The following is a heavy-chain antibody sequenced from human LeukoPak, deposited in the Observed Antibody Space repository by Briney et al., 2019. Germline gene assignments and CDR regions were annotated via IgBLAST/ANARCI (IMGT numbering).Heavy chain of an antibody. CDR2: ISGSGDST. CDR3: AKEHLGVAGYELDY. D-gene: IGHD6-19*01. Sequence: QPGGSLRLSCVASGFTFSSCAMNWVRQAPGKGLEWVSAISGSGDSTYYADSVKGRFTISRDNSKNTLYLQMNSLRAEDAAIYYCAKEHLGVAGYELDYWGQGNLVTVSS. V-gene: IGHV3-23*01. J-gene: IGHJ4*02. CDR1: GFTFSSCA.